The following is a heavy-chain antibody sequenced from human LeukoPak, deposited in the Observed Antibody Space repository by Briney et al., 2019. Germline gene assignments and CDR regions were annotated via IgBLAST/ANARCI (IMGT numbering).Heavy chain of an antibody. CDR2: INSDGSST. CDR1: GFTFSSYW. J-gene: IGHJ4*02. V-gene: IGHV3-74*01. D-gene: IGHD3-9*01. CDR3: ARGRALYDILTLGY. Sequence: GGSLRLSCAASGFTFSSYWMHWVRQAPGKGLVWVSRINSDGSSTSYADSVKGRFTISRDNAKNTLYLQMDSLRAEDTAVYYCARGRALYDILTLGYWGQGTLVTVSS.